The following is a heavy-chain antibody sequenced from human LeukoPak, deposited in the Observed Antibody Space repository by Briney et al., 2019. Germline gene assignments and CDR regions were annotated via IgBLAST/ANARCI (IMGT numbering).Heavy chain of an antibody. V-gene: IGHV3-23*01. J-gene: IGHJ5*01. Sequence: PGGSLRLSCEASGFTFNHYGMIWVRQAPGKGLEGVSSISGSGCNTYFADSVEGRFTISRDNSKDTLYLQMNSLRAEHTAVYYCARDRYSSGWYRGTWFD. D-gene: IGHD6-19*01. CDR2: ISGSGCNT. CDR1: GFTFNHYG. CDR3: ARDRYSSGWYRGTWFD.